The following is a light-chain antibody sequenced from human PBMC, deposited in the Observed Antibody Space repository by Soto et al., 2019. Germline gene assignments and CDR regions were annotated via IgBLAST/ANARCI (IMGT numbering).Light chain of an antibody. CDR1: TSNIGRNS. CDR2: NND. CDR3: EAGDDSLNGVV. J-gene: IGLJ2*01. V-gene: IGLV1-44*01. Sequence: QSVLTQPPSASGTPGQRVTISCSGTTSNIGRNSVNWYQQLPGTAPKILIYNNDQRPSGVPDRFSGSLSVTSSSLPISGLQSEDEADYYCEAGDDSLNGVVFGGGTKLTVL.